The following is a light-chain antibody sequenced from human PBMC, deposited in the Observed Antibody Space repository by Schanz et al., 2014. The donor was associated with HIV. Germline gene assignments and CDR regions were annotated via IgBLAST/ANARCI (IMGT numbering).Light chain of an antibody. V-gene: IGKV1-17*03. CDR2: AAS. J-gene: IGKJ3*01. Sequence: DIQMTQSPSAMSASVGDRVTLTCRASQGISGSLAWYQQKPGKAPKRLIYAASSLQSGVPSRFSGSGSGTEFTLTISSLQPEDFATYYCLQHNSYPVTFGPGTKVDIK. CDR1: QGISGS. CDR3: LQHNSYPVT.